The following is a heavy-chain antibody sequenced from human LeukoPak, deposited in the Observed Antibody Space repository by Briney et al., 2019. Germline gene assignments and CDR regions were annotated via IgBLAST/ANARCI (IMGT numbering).Heavy chain of an antibody. CDR2: IYYSGST. J-gene: IGHJ4*02. V-gene: IGHV4-61*08. CDR3: ARARYDSSGYRFDY. Sequence: SETLSLTCTVSGGSISSGDYYWSWIRQPPGKGLEWIGYIYYSGSTNYNPSLKSRVTISVDTSKNQFSLKLSSVTAADTAVYYCARARYDSSGYRFDYWGQGTLVTVSS. CDR1: GGSISSGDYY. D-gene: IGHD3-22*01.